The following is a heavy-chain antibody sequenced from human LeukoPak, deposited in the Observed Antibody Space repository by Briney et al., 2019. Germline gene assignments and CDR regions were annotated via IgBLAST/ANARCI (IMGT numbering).Heavy chain of an antibody. J-gene: IGHJ4*02. CDR2: LRKDGSST. Sequence: GGSLRLSCAASGFTFSNYWMQWVRHTPKKGLVWLSRLRKDGSSTVYADSVKGRFTISSDNAKNTLYLQMNSLRDEDTAVYYCAASDLTFSSGWFVYWGQGSLVTVSS. V-gene: IGHV3-74*01. CDR1: GFTFSNYW. CDR3: AASDLTFSSGWFVY. D-gene: IGHD6-19*01.